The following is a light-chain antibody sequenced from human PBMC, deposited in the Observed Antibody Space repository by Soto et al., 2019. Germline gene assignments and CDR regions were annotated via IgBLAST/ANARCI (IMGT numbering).Light chain of an antibody. CDR1: QSISSW. V-gene: IGKV1-5*01. CDR2: DAS. J-gene: IGKJ2*01. CDR3: QQSNSFSPT. Sequence: DIQMTQSPSTMSASVGDRVTITCRASQSISSWLAWYQHKPGKAPKLLIYDASSLESGVPSRFSGSGSGTEFTLTISSLHPDDFATYYCQQSNSFSPTFGQGTNLEIK.